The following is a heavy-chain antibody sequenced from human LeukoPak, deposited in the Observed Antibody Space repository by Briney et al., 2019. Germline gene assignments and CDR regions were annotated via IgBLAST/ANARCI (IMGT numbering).Heavy chain of an antibody. Sequence: GASVKVSCKASGYTFTSYDINWVRQATGQGLEWMGWMNPNSGNTGYAQKFQGRVTITRNTSISTAYMELSSLRSEDTAVYYCARGGSGSGWYQSYYYYMDVWDKGTTVTVSS. CDR1: GYTFTSYD. CDR3: ARGGSGSGWYQSYYYYMDV. CDR2: MNPNSGNT. V-gene: IGHV1-8*03. D-gene: IGHD6-19*01. J-gene: IGHJ6*03.